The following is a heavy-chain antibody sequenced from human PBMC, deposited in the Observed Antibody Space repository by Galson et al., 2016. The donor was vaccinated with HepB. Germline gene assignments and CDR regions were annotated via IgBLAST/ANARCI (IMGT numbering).Heavy chain of an antibody. CDR1: GFRFSSYS. V-gene: IGHV3-48*03. Sequence: SLRLSCAAPGFRFSSYSMNWVRQAPGKGLEWISYISTSSETISYADSVKGRFTISRDNARNSVSLLMNSLRVEDTAVYYCAKAGVYNWNDVDLEYWGQGTLVTVSS. CDR3: AKAGVYNWNDVDLEY. CDR2: ISTSSETI. J-gene: IGHJ4*02. D-gene: IGHD1-1*01.